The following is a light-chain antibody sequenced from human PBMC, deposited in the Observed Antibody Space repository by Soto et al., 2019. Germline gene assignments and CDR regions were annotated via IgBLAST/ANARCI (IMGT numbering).Light chain of an antibody. J-gene: IGLJ2*01. Sequence: QSVLTQPPSASGTPGQRVTIPCSGGSANIGSNDVNWYQQLPGTAPRLLIYKTNQRPSGVPGRFSGSKSGTSASLAISGLQSEDDADYYCATWDDSLSGLVFGGGTKLTVL. V-gene: IGLV1-44*01. CDR1: SANIGSND. CDR2: KTN. CDR3: ATWDDSLSGLV.